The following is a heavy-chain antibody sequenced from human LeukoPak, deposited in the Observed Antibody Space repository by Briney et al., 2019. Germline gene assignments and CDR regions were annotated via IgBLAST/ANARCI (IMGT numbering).Heavy chain of an antibody. CDR3: AKEWEPSGYYYYYMDV. CDR2: ISWDGGGT. V-gene: IGHV3-43D*03. J-gene: IGHJ6*03. D-gene: IGHD1-26*01. Sequence: GGSLRLSCAASGFTFDDYAMHWVRQAPGKGLEWVSLISWDGGGTYYADSVKGRFTISRDNSKNSLYLQMNSLRAEDTALYYCAKEWEPSGYYYYYMDVWGKGATVTVSS. CDR1: GFTFDDYA.